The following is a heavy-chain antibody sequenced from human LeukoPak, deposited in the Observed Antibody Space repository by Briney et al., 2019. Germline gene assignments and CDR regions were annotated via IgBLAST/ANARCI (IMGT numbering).Heavy chain of an antibody. CDR3: AKDRWATQTTYDAFDI. CDR1: GFTFDDYA. CDR2: ISWNSGSI. Sequence: GGSLRLSCAASGFTFDDYAMHWVRQAPGKGLEWVSGISWNSGSIGYADSVKGRFTISRDNSKNTLYLQMNSLRAEDTAVYYCAKDRWATQTTYDAFDIWGQGTMVAVSS. J-gene: IGHJ3*02. V-gene: IGHV3-9*01. D-gene: IGHD1-1*01.